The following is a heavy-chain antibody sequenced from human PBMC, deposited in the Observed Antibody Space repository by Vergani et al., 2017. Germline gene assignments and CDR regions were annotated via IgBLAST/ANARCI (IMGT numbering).Heavy chain of an antibody. CDR1: GGSFSGYY. V-gene: IGHV4-34*01. Sequence: QVQLQQWGAGLLKPSETLSLTCAVYGGSFSGYYWSWIRQPPGKGLEWIGEINHSGSTNYNPSLKRRVTLSVDTSKNQFSLKLSSVTAADTAVYYCARALRYFDWLCSDVWGKGTTVTVSS. D-gene: IGHD3-9*01. J-gene: IGHJ6*04. CDR3: ARALRYFDWLCSDV. CDR2: INHSGST.